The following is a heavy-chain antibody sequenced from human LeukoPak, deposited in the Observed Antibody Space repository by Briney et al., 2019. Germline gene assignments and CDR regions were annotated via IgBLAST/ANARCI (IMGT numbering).Heavy chain of an antibody. CDR2: INPSGGST. Sequence: ASVKVSCKASGYTFTSYYMHWVRQASGQGLEWMGIINPSGGSTSYAQKFQGRVTMTRDMSTSTVYMELSSLRSEDTAVYYCARDAAAGPLLPYYYYMDVWGKGTTVTVSS. D-gene: IGHD6-13*01. V-gene: IGHV1-46*01. J-gene: IGHJ6*03. CDR1: GYTFTSYY. CDR3: ARDAAAGPLLPYYYYMDV.